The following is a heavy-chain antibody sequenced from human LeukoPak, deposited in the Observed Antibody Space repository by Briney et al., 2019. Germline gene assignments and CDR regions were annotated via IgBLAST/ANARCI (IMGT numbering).Heavy chain of an antibody. J-gene: IGHJ4*02. Sequence: GRSLRLSCAASGFTFSTFGIHWVRQALGKGLEWVALISSDGNNKYYADSVKGRFTISRDNSKNTLYLQMNSLRAEDTAVYFCAKDTSMWHHFDYWGQGTLVTVSS. D-gene: IGHD2-21*01. CDR3: AKDTSMWHHFDY. V-gene: IGHV3-30*18. CDR2: ISSDGNNK. CDR1: GFTFSTFG.